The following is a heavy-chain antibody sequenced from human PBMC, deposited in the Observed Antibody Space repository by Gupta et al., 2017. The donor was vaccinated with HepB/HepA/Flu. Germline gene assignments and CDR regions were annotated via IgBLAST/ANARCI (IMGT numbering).Heavy chain of an antibody. CDR3: ARWSGSYSKE. CDR2: INHSGST. Sequence: QVQLQQWGAGLLKPSETLSLACAVYGESFSGYYWSWIRQPPGKGLEWIGEINHSGSTIYNPSLKSRVTISVDTSKNQFSLKVSSVTAADTGVCCFARWSGSYSKEWGQGTLVTVSS. CDR1: GESFSGYY. D-gene: IGHD1-26*01. V-gene: IGHV4-34*01. J-gene: IGHJ4*02.